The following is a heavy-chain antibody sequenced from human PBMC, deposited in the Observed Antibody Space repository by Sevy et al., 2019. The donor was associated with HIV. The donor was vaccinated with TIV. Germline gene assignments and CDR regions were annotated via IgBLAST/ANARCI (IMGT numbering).Heavy chain of an antibody. D-gene: IGHD6-13*01. CDR1: GFTFSSYS. CDR2: ISSSSSTI. CDR3: AGNSFRFGYSSSHYYYYGMDV. J-gene: IGHJ6*02. V-gene: IGHV3-48*02. Sequence: GGSLRLSCAASGFTFSSYSMNWVRQAPGKGLEWVSYISSSSSTIYYADSVKGRFTISRDNAKNSLYLQMNSLRDEDTGVYYCAGNSFRFGYSSSHYYYYGMDVWGQGTTVTVSS.